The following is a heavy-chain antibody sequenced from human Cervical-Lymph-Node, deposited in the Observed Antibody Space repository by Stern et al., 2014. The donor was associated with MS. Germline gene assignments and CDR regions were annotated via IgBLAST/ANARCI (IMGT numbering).Heavy chain of an antibody. Sequence: EVQLVESGGGLVQPGGSLRLSCAASGFTFSTFWMPWVRQPPGKGLEWVSRINSDERSTTYADSVKGRFSISRDNAKNTLYLQMNSLRAEDTAVYYCARGVMVAATYAFDIWGQGTMVTISS. D-gene: IGHD2-15*01. J-gene: IGHJ3*02. CDR1: GFTFSTFW. CDR3: ARGVMVAATYAFDI. V-gene: IGHV3-74*02. CDR2: INSDERST.